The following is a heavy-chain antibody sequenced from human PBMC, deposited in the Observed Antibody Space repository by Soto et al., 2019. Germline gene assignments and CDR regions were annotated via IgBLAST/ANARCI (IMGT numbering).Heavy chain of an antibody. CDR1: GGTFSSYA. CDR3: ARDQGSSWYSSSEHYYYGMDV. V-gene: IGHV1-69*06. Sequence: SVKVSCKASGGTFSSYAISWVRQAPGQGLEWMGGIIPIFGTANYAQKFQGRVTITADKSTSTAYMELSSLRSEDTAVYYCARDQGSSWYSSSEHYYYGMDVWGQGTTVTVSS. J-gene: IGHJ6*02. D-gene: IGHD6-13*01. CDR2: IIPIFGTA.